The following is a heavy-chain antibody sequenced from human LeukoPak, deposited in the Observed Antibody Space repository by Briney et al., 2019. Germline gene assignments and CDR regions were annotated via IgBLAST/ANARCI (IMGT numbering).Heavy chain of an antibody. CDR1: GFTFNNYA. V-gene: IGHV3-30*01. CDR2: ISYDGSNK. Sequence: GGSLRLSCAASGFTFNNYAMHWVRQAPGKGLEWVAIISYDGSNKYYADSVKGRFTISRDNSKNTLYLQMNSLRAEDTAVYYCARDLHYDRAFDIWGQGTMVTVSS. J-gene: IGHJ3*02. CDR3: ARDLHYDRAFDI. D-gene: IGHD3-16*01.